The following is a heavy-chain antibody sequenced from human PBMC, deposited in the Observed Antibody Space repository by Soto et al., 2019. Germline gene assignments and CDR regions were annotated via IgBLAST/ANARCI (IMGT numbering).Heavy chain of an antibody. Sequence: PGGSLRLSCAASGFNFSNHWMHWVRQRPAEGLVWVSRITSDGKSKAYAESVKGRFAISRDNAKNTLYLQVNGLTAEATAVYYCQRESREWLLNWFDTWGQGTLVTISS. CDR2: ITSDGKSK. V-gene: IGHV3-74*01. J-gene: IGHJ5*02. CDR3: QRESREWLLNWFDT. D-gene: IGHD2-8*01. CDR1: GFNFSNHW.